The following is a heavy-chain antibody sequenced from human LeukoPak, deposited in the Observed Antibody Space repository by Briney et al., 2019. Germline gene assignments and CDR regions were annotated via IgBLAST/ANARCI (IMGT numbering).Heavy chain of an antibody. CDR2: IYYSGST. Sequence: PSETLSLTCTVSGGSISSGDYYWSGIRQPPGEGLEWIGYIYYSGSTYYNPSLKSRVTISVDTSKNQFSLKLCSVTAADTAVYYCARHRDDYIWGSYRYLGWIDYWGQGTLVTVSS. J-gene: IGHJ4*02. CDR1: GGSISSGDYY. CDR3: ARHRDDYIWGSYRYLGWIDY. D-gene: IGHD3-16*02. V-gene: IGHV4-30-4*01.